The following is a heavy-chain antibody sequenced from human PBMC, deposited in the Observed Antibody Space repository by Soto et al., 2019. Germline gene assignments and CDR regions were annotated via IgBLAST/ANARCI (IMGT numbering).Heavy chain of an antibody. CDR2: IGDRGTPT. V-gene: IGHV3-23*01. CDR1: GFTFSSYA. D-gene: IGHD2-2*01. J-gene: IGHJ6*01. Sequence: EVQLLESGGGLVQPGGSLRLSCAASGFTFSSYAMKWVRQAPGKGLEWVSLIGDRGTPTYYADSVKGRFTISRDNSGNTLFLEMYSLRAEDTAVYYCARYIPGVRYYGMDVWGQGTTVTVSS. CDR3: ARYIPGVRYYGMDV.